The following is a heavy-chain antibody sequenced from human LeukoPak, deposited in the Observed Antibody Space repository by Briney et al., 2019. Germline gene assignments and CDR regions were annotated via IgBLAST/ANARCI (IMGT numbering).Heavy chain of an antibody. CDR1: GFTFSSYG. J-gene: IGHJ4*02. CDR2: IWYDGSNK. D-gene: IGHD3-10*02. CDR3: AGDSHYVYFDY. Sequence: PGRSLRLSCAASGFTFSSYGMHWVRQAPGKGLEWVAVIWYDGSNKYYADSVKGRFTISRDNSKNTLYLQMNSLRAEDTAVYYCAGDSHYVYFDYWGQGTLVTVSS. V-gene: IGHV3-33*01.